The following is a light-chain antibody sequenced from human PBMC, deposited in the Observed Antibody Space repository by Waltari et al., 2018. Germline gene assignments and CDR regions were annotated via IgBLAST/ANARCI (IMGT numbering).Light chain of an antibody. CDR1: QDIGNR. CDR2: GTS. J-gene: IGKJ3*01. CDR3: QQGNSFPIT. Sequence: DIQMTQSPSPVSASVGDRGTITCRASQDIGNRLAWYQQKPGKAPNLLIYGTSSLQTGVPSRFSGSGSGTEFTLTISSLQPEDFGTYYCQQGNSFPITFGPGTKVEIK. V-gene: IGKV1-12*01.